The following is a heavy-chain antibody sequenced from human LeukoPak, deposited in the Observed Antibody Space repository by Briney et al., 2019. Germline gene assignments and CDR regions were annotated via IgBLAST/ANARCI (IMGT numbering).Heavy chain of an antibody. CDR3: ARAPPDAFDI. CDR1: GFTFSSYS. V-gene: IGHV3-21*01. CDR2: ISIGSYI. Sequence: GGSLRLSCAASGFTFSSYSMNWVRQAPGKGLEWVSSISIGSYIYYADSVKGRFTISRDNAKNSLYLQMNSLRGEDTAVYYCARAPPDAFDIWGQGTMVTVSS. J-gene: IGHJ3*02.